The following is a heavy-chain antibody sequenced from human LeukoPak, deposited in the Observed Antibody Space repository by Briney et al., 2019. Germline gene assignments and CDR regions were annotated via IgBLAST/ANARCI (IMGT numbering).Heavy chain of an antibody. V-gene: IGHV3-73*01. CDR1: GFTFSGSV. CDR2: IRNKANNYAT. Sequence: GGSLRLSCAASGFTFSGSVMPWVRQASGKGLEWVGRIRNKANNYATAYAASVKGRFTISRDDSKNTAYLQMNSLKTEDTAVYYCTTHIDYYDSSGQHYWGQGTLVTVSS. CDR3: TTHIDYYDSSGQHY. J-gene: IGHJ4*02. D-gene: IGHD3-22*01.